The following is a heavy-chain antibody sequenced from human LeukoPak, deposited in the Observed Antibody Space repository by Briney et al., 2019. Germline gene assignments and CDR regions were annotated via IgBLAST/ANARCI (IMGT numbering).Heavy chain of an antibody. CDR3: ARVPSSGYSSGWYSY. D-gene: IGHD6-19*01. J-gene: IGHJ4*02. CDR2: ISSSSSFI. Sequence: GGSLRLSCAASGFTFSSYSMNWVRQAPGKGLEWVSSISSSSSFIYYADSVKGRFTISRDNAKNSLYLQMNSLRAEDTAVYYCARVPSSGYSSGWYSYWGQGTLVTVSS. V-gene: IGHV3-21*01. CDR1: GFTFSSYS.